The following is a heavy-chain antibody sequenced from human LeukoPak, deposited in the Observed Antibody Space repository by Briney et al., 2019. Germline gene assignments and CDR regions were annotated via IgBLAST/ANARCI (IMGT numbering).Heavy chain of an antibody. J-gene: IGHJ3*02. CDR1: GFTFSSYS. Sequence: GGSLRLSCAASGFTFSSYSMNWVRQAPGKGLEWVSSISSSTSYIDSADSVRGRFTISRDNAKNSLFLQMNSLRAEDTTVYYCARDEWGDAFDIWGQGTMVTVFS. D-gene: IGHD1-26*01. CDR2: ISSSTSYI. V-gene: IGHV3-21*01. CDR3: ARDEWGDAFDI.